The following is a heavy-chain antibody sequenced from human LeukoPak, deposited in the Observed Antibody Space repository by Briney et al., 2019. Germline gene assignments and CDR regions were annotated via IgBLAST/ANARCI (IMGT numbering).Heavy chain of an antibody. CDR1: GFTFSTYA. CDR3: AKGGVTSDFDY. Sequence: PGGSLRLSCAASGFTFSTYAMSWVRQAPGKGLEWVSAINANGGSPHYADSVKGRFTISRDDSKSTLYLQMNSLRAEDTAVYYCAKGGVTSDFDYWGQGTLVTVSS. D-gene: IGHD3-3*01. CDR2: INANGGSP. J-gene: IGHJ4*02. V-gene: IGHV3-23*01.